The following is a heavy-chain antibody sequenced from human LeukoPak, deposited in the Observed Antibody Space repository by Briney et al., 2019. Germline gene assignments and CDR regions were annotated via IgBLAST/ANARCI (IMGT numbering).Heavy chain of an antibody. D-gene: IGHD1-26*01. CDR2: MNPNSGNT. J-gene: IGHJ4*02. CDR3: ARARASGSYTNFDY. CDR1: GYTFTSYD. V-gene: IGHV1-8*01. Sequence: ASVKVSCKASGYTFTSYDINWVRQATGQGLEWMGWMNPNSGNTGYAQKFQGRVTMTRNTSISTAYMELSSLRSEDTAVYYCARARASGSYTNFDYWGQGTLVTVSS.